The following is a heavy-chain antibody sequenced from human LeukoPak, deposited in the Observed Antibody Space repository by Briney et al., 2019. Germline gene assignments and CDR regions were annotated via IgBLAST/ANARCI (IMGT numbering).Heavy chain of an antibody. CDR1: GGSISSHY. Sequence: SETLPLTCTVSGGSISSHYWSWIRQPPGKALEWIGCIHYSGSTNYNPSLKSRVTISVDTSKNQFSLKLSSVTAADTALYYCARAGRTSGFYLGEFWGQGTLVTVSS. D-gene: IGHD3-22*01. CDR3: ARAGRTSGFYLGEF. CDR2: IHYSGST. V-gene: IGHV4-59*11. J-gene: IGHJ4*02.